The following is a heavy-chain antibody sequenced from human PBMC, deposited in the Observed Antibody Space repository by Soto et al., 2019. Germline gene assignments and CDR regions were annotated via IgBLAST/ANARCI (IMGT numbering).Heavy chain of an antibody. CDR2: IYPGDSDT. J-gene: IGHJ3*02. V-gene: IGHV5-51*01. Sequence: EVQLVQSGAEVKKPGESLKISCKGSGYSFTSYWIGWVRQMPGKGLEWMGIIYPGDSDTRYSPSFQGQVTISADKSISTAYLQWSSLKASDTAMYYCTIEMRHSNGWYGPFNIWGQGAMITVSS. D-gene: IGHD6-19*01. CDR1: GYSFTSYW. CDR3: TIEMRHSNGWYGPFNI.